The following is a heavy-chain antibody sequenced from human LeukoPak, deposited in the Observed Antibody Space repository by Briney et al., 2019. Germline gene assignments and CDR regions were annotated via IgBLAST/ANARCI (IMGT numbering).Heavy chain of an antibody. Sequence: SETLSLTCTVSGGSISSYYWSWIRQPPGKGLEWTGYISDSGSTHYNPSLKDRLTISVDTSKNQFSLKLSSVTAADTAMYYCARTRYSGGWFFDYWGQGTLVTVSS. J-gene: IGHJ4*02. D-gene: IGHD6-19*01. CDR3: ARTRYSGGWFFDY. CDR2: ISDSGST. CDR1: GGSISSYY. V-gene: IGHV4-59*01.